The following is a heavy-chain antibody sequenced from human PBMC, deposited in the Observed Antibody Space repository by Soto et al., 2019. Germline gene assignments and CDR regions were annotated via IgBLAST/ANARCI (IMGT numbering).Heavy chain of an antibody. CDR3: AKKGAADAFEI. V-gene: IGHV5-51*01. CDR2: IYPRDSDT. Sequence: GESLKISCKGSGFSFISYWIGWVRQVPGKGLECMGIIYPRDSDTRYNPSFQGQVTISVDESINTAYLQWSSLKTSDTAMYYCAKKGAADAFEIWGHGTMVTVSS. D-gene: IGHD6-25*01. CDR1: GFSFISYW. J-gene: IGHJ3*02.